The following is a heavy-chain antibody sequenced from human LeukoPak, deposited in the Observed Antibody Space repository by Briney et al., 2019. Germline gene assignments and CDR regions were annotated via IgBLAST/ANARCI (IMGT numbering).Heavy chain of an antibody. V-gene: IGHV3-30*02. J-gene: IGHJ4*02. CDR2: IRYDGSNK. D-gene: IGHD2-2*01. Sequence: PGGSLRLSCAASGFTFSSYGMHWVRQAPGKGLEWVAFIRYDGSNKYYADSVKGRFTISRDNSKNTLYLQMNSLRAEDTAVYYCAEGYCSSTSCYPYYFDYWGQGTLVTVSS. CDR3: AEGYCSSTSCYPYYFDY. CDR1: GFTFSSYG.